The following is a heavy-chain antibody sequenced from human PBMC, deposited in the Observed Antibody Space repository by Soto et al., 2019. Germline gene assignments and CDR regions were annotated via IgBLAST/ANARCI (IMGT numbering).Heavy chain of an antibody. Sequence: QVQLVESGGGVVQPGRSLRLSCAASGFTFSSYAMHWVRQAPGKGLEWVAVISYDGSNKYYADSVKGRFTISRDNSKNTLYLQMNSLRAEDTVVYYCARDGEYSSGWSNWFDPWGQGTLVTVSS. J-gene: IGHJ5*02. D-gene: IGHD6-19*01. CDR3: ARDGEYSSGWSNWFDP. V-gene: IGHV3-30-3*01. CDR1: GFTFSSYA. CDR2: ISYDGSNK.